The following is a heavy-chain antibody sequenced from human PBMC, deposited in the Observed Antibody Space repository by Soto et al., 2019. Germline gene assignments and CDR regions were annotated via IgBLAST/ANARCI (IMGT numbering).Heavy chain of an antibody. Sequence: EVQLLESGGGLVQPGGSLRLSCAASGFTFSSYAVSWVRQVPGKGLEWVSAIIATGEYTYYTDFVKGRFTISRDNSQNTLYLQMNSLRAEDTAVYYCAKEMSIGRPYDYWGQGTLVTVSS. CDR3: AKEMSIGRPYDY. D-gene: IGHD6-6*01. CDR1: GFTFSSYA. V-gene: IGHV3-23*01. J-gene: IGHJ4*02. CDR2: IIATGEYT.